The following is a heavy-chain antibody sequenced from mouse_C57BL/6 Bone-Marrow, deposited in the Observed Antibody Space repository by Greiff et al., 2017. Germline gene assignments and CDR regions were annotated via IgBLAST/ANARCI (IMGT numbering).Heavy chain of an antibody. J-gene: IGHJ3*01. CDR1: GYTFTSYW. Sequence: VQLQQPGAELVKPGASVKMSCKASGYTFTSYWITWVKQRPGQGLEWIGDIYPGSGSTNYNEKFKSKDTLTVDTSSSTAYMQLSSLTSADSAVYYCARGGNWVFAYWGQGTLVTVSA. CDR2: IYPGSGST. V-gene: IGHV1-55*01. D-gene: IGHD4-1*01. CDR3: ARGGNWVFAY.